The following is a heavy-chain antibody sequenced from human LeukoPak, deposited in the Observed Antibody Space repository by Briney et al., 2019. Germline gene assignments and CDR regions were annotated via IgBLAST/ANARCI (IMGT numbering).Heavy chain of an antibody. CDR1: GGSISSGDYY. D-gene: IGHD1-26*01. CDR3: ARVGWSGATYYFDY. V-gene: IGHV4-30-4*01. J-gene: IGHJ4*02. Sequence: PSQTLSLTCTVSGGSISSGDYYWSWIRQPPGKGLEWIGYIYYSGSTYYNPSLKSRVTIPVDTSKNQFSLKLSSVTAADTAVYYCARVGWSGATYYFDYWGRGTLVTVSS. CDR2: IYYSGST.